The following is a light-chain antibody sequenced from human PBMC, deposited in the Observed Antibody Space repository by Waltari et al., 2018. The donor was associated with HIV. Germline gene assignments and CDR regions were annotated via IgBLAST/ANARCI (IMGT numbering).Light chain of an antibody. Sequence: QSALTQPRSVSGSPGQSVTISCTGTSSDVGVYNFVSWYQQHPGKAPKLMIYDVSKRPSGVPDRFSGSKSGNTASLTISGLQAEDEADYFCSSYTGSSTLYVFGTGTKVTVL. CDR1: SSDVGVYNF. V-gene: IGLV2-11*01. CDR3: SSYTGSSTLYV. J-gene: IGLJ1*01. CDR2: DVS.